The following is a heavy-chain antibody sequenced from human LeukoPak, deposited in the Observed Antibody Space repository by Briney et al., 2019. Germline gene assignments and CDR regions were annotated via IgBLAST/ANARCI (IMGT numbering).Heavy chain of an antibody. D-gene: IGHD2-8*01. CDR1: GFTFSGSG. CDR2: IRTRANNYAT. J-gene: IGHJ4*02. CDR3: TRQGPNINDDFDF. Sequence: GSLRLSCAASGFTFSGSGIHWVRQASGKGLEWVGHIRTRANNYATAYAASVRGRFTISRDDSKNTADLQINSLKTEDTAVSYCTRQGPNINDDFDFWGQGTLVTVSS. V-gene: IGHV3-73*01.